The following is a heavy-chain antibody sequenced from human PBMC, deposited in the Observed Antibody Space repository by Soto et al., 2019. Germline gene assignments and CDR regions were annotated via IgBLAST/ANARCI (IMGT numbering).Heavy chain of an antibody. CDR3: AREGGTSTVVVPDFLQY. CDR1: GDIFISYG. D-gene: IGHD2-15*01. Sequence: QVQLEQSGAEVKTPGSSVKVSCKASGDIFISYGISWVRQAPGQGLEWMGGIIPIFGTTKYAQKFQARVTISADESTSTAYMELSSLTSEDTAVYYCAREGGTSTVVVPDFLQYWGQGTLVTVSS. V-gene: IGHV1-69*01. J-gene: IGHJ4*02. CDR2: IIPIFGTT.